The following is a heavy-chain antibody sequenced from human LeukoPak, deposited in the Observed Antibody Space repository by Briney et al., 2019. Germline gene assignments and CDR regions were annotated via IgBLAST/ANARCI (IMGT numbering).Heavy chain of an antibody. J-gene: IGHJ4*02. Sequence: ASVKVSCKASAGTFSSYAISWVRQAPGQGLEWMGGIIPIFGTANYAQKFQGRVTITTDESTSTAYMELSSLRSEDTAVYYCARDNGYCSGGSCYLLDYWGQGTLVTVSS. CDR2: IIPIFGTA. V-gene: IGHV1-69*05. CDR1: AGTFSSYA. D-gene: IGHD2-15*01. CDR3: ARDNGYCSGGSCYLLDY.